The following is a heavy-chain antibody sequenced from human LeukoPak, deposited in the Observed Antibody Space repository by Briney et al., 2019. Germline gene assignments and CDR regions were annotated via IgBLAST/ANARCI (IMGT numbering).Heavy chain of an antibody. D-gene: IGHD3-3*01. CDR2: IQHEGREK. J-gene: IGHJ6*03. Sequence: GGALRDSCVGYGFTFSNYGMHWARQDQGKGLGRVADIQHEGREKYYVDSVKGRLTISRDNATNSLYLQMNSLRAEDTAVYYCARDLIFGVVTGSLYMDVWGKGTTVTVSS. CDR1: GFTFSNYG. CDR3: ARDLIFGVVTGSLYMDV. V-gene: IGHV3-7*01.